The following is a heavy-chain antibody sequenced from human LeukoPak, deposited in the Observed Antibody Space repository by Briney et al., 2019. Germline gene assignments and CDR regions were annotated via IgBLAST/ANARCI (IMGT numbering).Heavy chain of an antibody. V-gene: IGHV1-68*01. CDR3: ARVYCSGGSCYEEYYYYYYIDV. CDR1: GYTFTYCS. CDR2: IALYTGNT. D-gene: IGHD2-15*01. J-gene: IGHJ6*03. Sequence: ASVKVSCKASGYTFTYCSLHWLQQAPGQGLERMRWIALYTGNTNYAKKFQGRVSITRDMSLRTAYIELSSLRSDDTAVYYCARVYCSGGSCYEEYYYYYYIDVWGKGTTVTVSS.